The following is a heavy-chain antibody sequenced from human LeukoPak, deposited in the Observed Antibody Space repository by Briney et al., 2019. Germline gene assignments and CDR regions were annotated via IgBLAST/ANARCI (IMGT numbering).Heavy chain of an antibody. Sequence: PSETLSLTCTVSGGSIINYYWSWIRQPPGEGLEWIGYISSSGSTTYNPSLKSRVTISVDTSKNQFSLKLSSVTAADTAVYYCARDSNYGSGSYVDYWGQGTLVTVSS. V-gene: IGHV4-59*12. D-gene: IGHD3-10*01. CDR3: ARDSNYGSGSYVDY. CDR1: GGSIINYY. CDR2: ISSSGST. J-gene: IGHJ4*02.